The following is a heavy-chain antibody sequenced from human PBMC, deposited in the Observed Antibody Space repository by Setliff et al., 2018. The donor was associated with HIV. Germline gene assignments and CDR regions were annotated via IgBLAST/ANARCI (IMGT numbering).Heavy chain of an antibody. J-gene: IGHJ4*02. D-gene: IGHD6-6*01. Sequence: ASVKVSCKASGYIFTDHFIHWVRQAPGQGLEWMGLISPQNGDRKIPQRFRGTVTMTRDTSISTAYMELTGLTSDDTAVYFCARQLSNSLDHWGQGTPVTVSS. CDR3: ARQLSNSLDH. CDR2: ISPQNGDR. V-gene: IGHV1-2*02. CDR1: GYIFTDHF.